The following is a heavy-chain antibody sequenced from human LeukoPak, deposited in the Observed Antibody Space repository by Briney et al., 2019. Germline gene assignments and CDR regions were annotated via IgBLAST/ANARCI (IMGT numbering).Heavy chain of an antibody. Sequence: SETLSLTRTVSGGSISSYYWSWIRQPAGKGLEWIGRIYTSGSTNYNPSLKSRVTMSVDTSKNQFSLKLSSVTAADTAVYYCARLSGRRGLYYYDSSGYYYFDYWGQGTLVTVSS. CDR3: ARLSGRRGLYYYDSSGYYYFDY. J-gene: IGHJ4*02. CDR1: GGSISSYY. V-gene: IGHV4-4*07. D-gene: IGHD3-22*01. CDR2: IYTSGST.